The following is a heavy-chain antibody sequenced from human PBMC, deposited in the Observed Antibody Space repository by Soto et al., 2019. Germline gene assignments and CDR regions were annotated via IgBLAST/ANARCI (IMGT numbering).Heavy chain of an antibody. CDR2: IKQDGSEK. D-gene: IGHD2-2*02. J-gene: IGHJ5*02. Sequence: PGGSLRLSCAASGFTFSSYWMSWVRQAPGKGLEWVANIKQDGSEKYYVDSVKGRFTISRDNAKNSLYLQMNSLRAEDTAVYYCARDPPAVIRYLHYNWFDPWGQGTLVTVSS. CDR1: GFTFSSYW. V-gene: IGHV3-7*01. CDR3: ARDPPAVIRYLHYNWFDP.